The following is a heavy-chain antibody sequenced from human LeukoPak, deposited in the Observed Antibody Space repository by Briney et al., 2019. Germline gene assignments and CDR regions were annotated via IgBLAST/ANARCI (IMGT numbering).Heavy chain of an antibody. CDR2: INHSGST. CDR3: ARGHSGWFAEYFQH. V-gene: IGHV4-34*01. J-gene: IGHJ1*01. Sequence: SETLSLTCAVYGGSFSGYYWSWIRQPPGKGLERIGEINHSGSTNYNPSLKSRVTISVDTSKNQFSLKLSSVTAADTAVYYCARGHSGWFAEYFQHWGQGTLVTVSS. CDR1: GGSFSGYY. D-gene: IGHD6-19*01.